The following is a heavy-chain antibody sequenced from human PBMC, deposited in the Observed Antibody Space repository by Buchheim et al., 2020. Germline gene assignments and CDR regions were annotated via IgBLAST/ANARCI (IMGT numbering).Heavy chain of an antibody. CDR2: ISYDGSNK. J-gene: IGHJ6*02. Sequence: QVQLVESGGGVVQPGRSLRLSCAASGFTFSSYAMHWVRQAPGKGLEWVAVISYDGSNKYYADSMKGRFTISRDNSKNTLYLQMNSLRAEDTAVYYCARDGLDPWGYGMDVWGQGTT. CDR1: GFTFSSYA. CDR3: ARDGLDPWGYGMDV. V-gene: IGHV3-30-3*01. D-gene: IGHD3/OR15-3a*01.